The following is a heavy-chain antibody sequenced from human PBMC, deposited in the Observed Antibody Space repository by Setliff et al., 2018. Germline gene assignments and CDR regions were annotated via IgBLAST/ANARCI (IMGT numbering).Heavy chain of an antibody. CDR3: ARINFYVSSGYYYAPDY. J-gene: IGHJ4*02. CDR2: INNYSFKT. D-gene: IGHD3-22*01. V-gene: IGHV1-18*01. Sequence: ASVKVSCKTSGYTFTNYGITWVRQAPGQGLEWMGWINNYSFKTNYPQKFLGRVTVTTDTSTDTAYMELGSLTSDDTAIYYCARINFYVSSGYYYAPDYWGPGTLVTVSS. CDR1: GYTFTNYG.